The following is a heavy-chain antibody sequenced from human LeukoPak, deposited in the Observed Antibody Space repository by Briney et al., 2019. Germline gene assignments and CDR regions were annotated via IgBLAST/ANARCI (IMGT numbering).Heavy chain of an antibody. V-gene: IGHV3-23*01. CDR2: ISGSGGST. CDR3: AKESGSGSYYTYYYYYGMDV. Sequence: PGGSLRLSCAASGGTFSSYAMSRVRQAPGKGLEWVSAISGSGGSTYYADSVKGRFTISRDNSKNTLYLQMNSLRAEDTAVYYCAKESGSGSYYTYYYYYGMDVWGKGTTVTVSS. CDR1: GGTFSSYA. D-gene: IGHD3-10*01. J-gene: IGHJ6*04.